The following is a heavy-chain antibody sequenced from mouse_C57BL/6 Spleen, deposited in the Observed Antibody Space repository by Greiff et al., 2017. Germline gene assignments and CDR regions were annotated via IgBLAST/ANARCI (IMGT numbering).Heavy chain of an antibody. CDR3: AKEAYYYGSSYGFAY. CDR2: IYPGSGNT. D-gene: IGHD1-1*01. V-gene: IGHV1-76*01. J-gene: IGHJ3*01. Sequence: VKLVESGAELVRPGASVKLSCKASGYTFTDYYINWVKQRPGQGLEWIARIYPGSGNTYYNEKFKGKATLTAEKSSSTAYMQLSSLTSEDSAVYFCAKEAYYYGSSYGFAYWGQGTLVTVSA. CDR1: GYTFTDYY.